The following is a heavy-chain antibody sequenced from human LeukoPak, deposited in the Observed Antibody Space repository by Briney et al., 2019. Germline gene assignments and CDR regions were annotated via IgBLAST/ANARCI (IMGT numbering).Heavy chain of an antibody. D-gene: IGHD3-9*01. CDR2: ISWNSGSI. V-gene: IGHV3-9*01. Sequence: PGGSLRLSCAASGFTFDDYAMHWVRQAPGKGLEWVSGISWNSGSIGYADSVKGRFTISRDNAKNSLYLQMNSLRAEDTALYYCAKDQNWLLKGYFDYWGQGTLVTVSS. J-gene: IGHJ4*02. CDR1: GFTFDDYA. CDR3: AKDQNWLLKGYFDY.